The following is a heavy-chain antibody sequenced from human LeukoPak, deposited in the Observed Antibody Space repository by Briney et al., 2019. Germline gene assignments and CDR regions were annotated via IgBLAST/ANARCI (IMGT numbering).Heavy chain of an antibody. Sequence: GGSLRLSCAASGFTFSSYGMSWVRQAPGKGLEWVSAISGSGGSTYYADSVKGRFTISRDNSKNTLYLQMNSLRAEDTAVYYCARNGIPRGKVFDYWGQGTLVTVSS. CDR1: GFTFSSYG. J-gene: IGHJ4*02. CDR2: ISGSGGST. V-gene: IGHV3-23*01. D-gene: IGHD5-18*01. CDR3: ARNGIPRGKVFDY.